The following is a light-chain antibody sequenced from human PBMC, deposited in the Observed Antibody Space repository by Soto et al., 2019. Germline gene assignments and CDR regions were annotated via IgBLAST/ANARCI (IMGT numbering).Light chain of an antibody. CDR1: SSDVGAYKY. V-gene: IGLV2-8*01. Sequence: QSVLTQPPSASGSPGQSVTIPCTGTSSDVGAYKYVSWFQQHPGKAPKLVIYEVSKRPSGVPDRFFGSKSGTTASLTVSGLQDEDEADYYCAAHAGSSAVFGTGTKLTVL. J-gene: IGLJ1*01. CDR2: EVS. CDR3: AAHAGSSAV.